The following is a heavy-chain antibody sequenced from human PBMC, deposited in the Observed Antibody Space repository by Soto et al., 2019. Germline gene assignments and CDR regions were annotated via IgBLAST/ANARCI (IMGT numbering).Heavy chain of an antibody. Sequence: SETLSLTCTVSCASISSGNYYWSWIRQPPGKGLEWIGYIYSSGTTYYNPSLESRVTISVDTSKNQFSLKVRSMTAADTAVYYCARDSVGYCGGDCYSTWGQGTLVTVSS. CDR2: IYSSGTT. J-gene: IGHJ4*02. CDR3: ARDSVGYCGGDCYST. D-gene: IGHD2-21*02. CDR1: CASISSGNYY. V-gene: IGHV4-30-4*01.